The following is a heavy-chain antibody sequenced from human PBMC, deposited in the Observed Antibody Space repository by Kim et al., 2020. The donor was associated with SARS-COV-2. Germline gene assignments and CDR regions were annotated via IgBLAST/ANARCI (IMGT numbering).Heavy chain of an antibody. D-gene: IGHD6-19*01. CDR2: NK. Sequence: NKFHADSGKGRLTISRDNSKNTLYLQMNSLRAEDTAVYYCARDSSADYFDYWGQGTLVTVSS. J-gene: IGHJ4*02. V-gene: IGHV3-33*01. CDR3: ARDSSADYFDY.